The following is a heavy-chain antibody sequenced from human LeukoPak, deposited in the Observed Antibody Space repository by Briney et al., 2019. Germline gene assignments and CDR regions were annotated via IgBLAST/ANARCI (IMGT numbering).Heavy chain of an antibody. CDR2: IGGSGIRT. V-gene: IGHV3-23*01. CDR3: AKDRAHKYYYDSSGYYHDAFDI. J-gene: IGHJ3*02. CDR1: GFTFTTYG. Sequence: AGGSLRLSCAASGFTFTTYGMNWVRQAPGKGLEWVSGIGGSGIRTYYADSVKGRFTISRDNSRNTVYLQMNSLRDEDTAVHYCAKDRAHKYYYDSSGYYHDAFDIWGQGTMVTVSS. D-gene: IGHD3-22*01.